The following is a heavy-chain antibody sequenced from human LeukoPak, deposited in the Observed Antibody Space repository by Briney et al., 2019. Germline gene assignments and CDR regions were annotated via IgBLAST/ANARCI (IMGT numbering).Heavy chain of an antibody. Sequence: SETLSLTCAVYGGSFSGYYWSWIRQPPGKGLEWIGEINHSGSTNYNPSLKSRVTISVDTSKNQFSLKLSSVTAADTAVYYCVRGRGYRYSGSYSPIPFDYWGQGTLVTVSS. CDR2: INHSGST. CDR3: VRGRGYRYSGSYSPIPFDY. D-gene: IGHD1-26*01. V-gene: IGHV4-34*01. CDR1: GGSFSGYY. J-gene: IGHJ4*02.